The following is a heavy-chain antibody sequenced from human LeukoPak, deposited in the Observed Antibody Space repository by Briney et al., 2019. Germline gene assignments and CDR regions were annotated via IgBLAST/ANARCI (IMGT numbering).Heavy chain of an antibody. CDR1: GFTFSSYS. Sequence: GGSLRLSCAASGFTFSSYSMNWVRQAPGKGLEWVSYISSASNTIYYADSVKGRFTISRDNAKNSLYVQMNSLRAEDTAMYYCARDGWFGDYNWFDPWGQGTLVTVSS. V-gene: IGHV3-48*01. CDR2: ISSASNTI. D-gene: IGHD3-10*01. CDR3: ARDGWFGDYNWFDP. J-gene: IGHJ5*02.